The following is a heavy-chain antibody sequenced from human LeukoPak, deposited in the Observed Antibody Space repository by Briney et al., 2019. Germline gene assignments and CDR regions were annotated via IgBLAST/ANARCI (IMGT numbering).Heavy chain of an antibody. CDR2: ISRSATTI. CDR1: GLSFSSYE. CDR3: ARDGDGYLFDS. J-gene: IGHJ4*02. V-gene: IGHV3-48*03. D-gene: IGHD3-22*01. Sequence: GGSLRLSCAASGLSFSSYEMNWVRQAPGKGLEWVAYISRSATTIFYADSVKGRFTISRDDAKRLLYLQMNSLRAEDTATYYCARDGDGYLFDSWGQGTPVIVSP.